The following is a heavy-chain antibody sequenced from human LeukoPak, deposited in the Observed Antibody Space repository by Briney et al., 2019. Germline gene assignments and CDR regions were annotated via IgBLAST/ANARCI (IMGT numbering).Heavy chain of an antibody. CDR1: GGSISSSNW. CDR2: INHSGST. D-gene: IGHD1-26*01. J-gene: IGHJ4*02. V-gene: IGHV4-4*02. CDR3: ASVRKEWEPFYYFDY. Sequence: SGTLSLTCAVSGGSISSSNWLSWVRQPPGKGLEWIGEINHSGSTNYNPSHKSRVTMSVDKSKNQVSLKLTSVTAADTAVYYCASVRKEWEPFYYFDYWGQGTLVTVSS.